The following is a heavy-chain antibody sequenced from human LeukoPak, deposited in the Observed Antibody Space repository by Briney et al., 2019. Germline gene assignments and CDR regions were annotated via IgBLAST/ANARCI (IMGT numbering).Heavy chain of an antibody. J-gene: IGHJ4*02. CDR2: INHRGSS. CDR3: ARDKFCSDTGSCNIGLFDF. D-gene: IGHD2-15*01. Sequence: PSETLSLTCGVFGGYFSGYYWTSLRQPPRKGLEWIGQINHRGSSHYNPSLRSRVTISVDTSKTQFSLKLTSVTAADTAVYYCARDKFCSDTGSCNIGLFDFWGQGALVTVSS. CDR1: GGYFSGYY. V-gene: IGHV4-34*01.